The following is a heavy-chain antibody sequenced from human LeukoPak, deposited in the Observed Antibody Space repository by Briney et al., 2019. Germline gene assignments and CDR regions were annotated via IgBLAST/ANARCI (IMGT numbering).Heavy chain of an antibody. Sequence: SETLSLTCTVSGGSISSYYWSWIRQPAGKGLEGIGRIYTSGSTNYNPSLKSRVTMSVDTSKNQFSLKLSSVTAADTAVYYCARAYVWGSYRYAGFDYWGQGTLVTVSS. CDR3: ARAYVWGSYRYAGFDY. CDR2: IYTSGST. CDR1: GGSISSYY. J-gene: IGHJ4*02. V-gene: IGHV4-4*07. D-gene: IGHD3-16*02.